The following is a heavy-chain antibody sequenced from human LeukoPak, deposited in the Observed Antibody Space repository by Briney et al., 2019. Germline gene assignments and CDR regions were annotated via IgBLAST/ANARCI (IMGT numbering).Heavy chain of an antibody. D-gene: IGHD5-24*01. J-gene: IGHJ3*02. V-gene: IGHV1-2*02. Sequence: ASVKVSCKASGYTFTGYYMHWVRQAPGQGLEWMGWINPNSGGTNYAQKFQGRVTMTRDTSISTAYMELSRLRSDDTAVYYCARGLLYRDGYSSGYDAFDIWGQGTMVTVSS. CDR2: INPNSGGT. CDR1: GYTFTGYY. CDR3: ARGLLYRDGYSSGYDAFDI.